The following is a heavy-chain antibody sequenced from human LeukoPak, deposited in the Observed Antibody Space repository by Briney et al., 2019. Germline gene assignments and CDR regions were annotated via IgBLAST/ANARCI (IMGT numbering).Heavy chain of an antibody. CDR2: ISSSSSYI. V-gene: IGHV3-21*04. CDR3: ARGGRYFDWFDY. D-gene: IGHD3-9*01. Sequence: PGGSLRLSCAASGFTFSTYGMHWVRQAPGKGLEWVSSISSSSSYIYYADSVKGRFTISRDDAKNSLYLQMNSLRAEDTAVYYCARGGRYFDWFDYWGQGTLVTVSS. J-gene: IGHJ4*02. CDR1: GFTFSTYG.